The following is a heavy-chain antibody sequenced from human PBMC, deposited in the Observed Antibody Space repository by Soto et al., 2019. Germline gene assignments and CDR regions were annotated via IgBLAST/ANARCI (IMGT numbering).Heavy chain of an antibody. CDR1: GFTFTTYW. Sequence: GGSLGLSCAASGFTFTTYWMHWVRQVPGKGLVWVSRIKGDGSSLSYADSVKGRFTISRDNVENTVYLQMGSLRADDTAVYYCARGLKNYYGVDVWGQGTTVTVSS. J-gene: IGHJ6*02. V-gene: IGHV3-74*01. CDR3: ARGLKNYYGVDV. CDR2: IKGDGSSL.